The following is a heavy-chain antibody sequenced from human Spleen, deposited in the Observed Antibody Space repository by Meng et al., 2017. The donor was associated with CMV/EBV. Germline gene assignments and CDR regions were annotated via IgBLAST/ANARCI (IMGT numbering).Heavy chain of an antibody. CDR1: GYTFTSYG. V-gene: IGHV1-2*02. Sequence: ASVKVSCKASGYTFTSYGISWVRQAPGQGLEWMGWINPNSGGTNYAQKFQGRVTMTRDTSISTAYMELSRLRSDDTAVYYCARDAVVPAANFRPVWFDPWGQGTLVTVSS. J-gene: IGHJ5*02. D-gene: IGHD2-2*01. CDR2: INPNSGGT. CDR3: ARDAVVPAANFRPVWFDP.